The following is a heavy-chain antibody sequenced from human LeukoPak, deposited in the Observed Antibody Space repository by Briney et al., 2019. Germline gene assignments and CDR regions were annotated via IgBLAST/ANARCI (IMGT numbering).Heavy chain of an antibody. CDR3: ARDSNYYGSGSYCNSDY. V-gene: IGHV1-2*02. D-gene: IGHD3-10*01. CDR1: GYTFTGYY. Sequence: ASVKVSCKASGYTFTGYYIHWVRQAPGQGLEWMGWINPHSGGTSYAQNFQGRVTMTRDTSISTAYMDLSRLRSDDTAFYYCARDSNYYGSGSYCNSDYWGQGTLVTVSS. J-gene: IGHJ4*02. CDR2: INPHSGGT.